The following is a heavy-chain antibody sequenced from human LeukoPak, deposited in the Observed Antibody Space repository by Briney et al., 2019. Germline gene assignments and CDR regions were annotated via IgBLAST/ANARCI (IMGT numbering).Heavy chain of an antibody. CDR2: IYYSGST. CDR1: GGSISSYY. V-gene: IGHV4-59*01. Sequence: SETLSLTCTVSGGSISSYYWSWIRQPPGKGLEWNGYIYYSGSTNYNPSLKSRVTISVDTSKNQFSLKLSSVTAADTAVYYCARAHYNYSRNFDYWGQGTLVTVSS. J-gene: IGHJ4*02. CDR3: ARAHYNYSRNFDY. D-gene: IGHD5-12*01.